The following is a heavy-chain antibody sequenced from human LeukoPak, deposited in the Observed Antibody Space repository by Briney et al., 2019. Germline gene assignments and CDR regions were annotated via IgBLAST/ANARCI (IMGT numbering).Heavy chain of an antibody. Sequence: GAPVKVSCKASGYTFTSYGISWVRQAPGQGLEWMGWISAYNGNTNYAQKLQGRVTMTTDTSTSTAYMELRSLRSDDTAVYYCARDKPSAALGLPTADYWGQGTLVTVSS. D-gene: IGHD2-2*01. CDR3: ARDKPSAALGLPTADY. CDR1: GYTFTSYG. J-gene: IGHJ4*02. V-gene: IGHV1-18*01. CDR2: ISAYNGNT.